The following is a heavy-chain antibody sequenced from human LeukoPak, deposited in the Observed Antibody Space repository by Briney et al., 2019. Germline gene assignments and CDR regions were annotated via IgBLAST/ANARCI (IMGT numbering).Heavy chain of an antibody. D-gene: IGHD2-15*01. CDR3: AKDRCGGSCYSSDY. Sequence: GGSLRLSCAASGFTFSSYGMHWVRQAPGKGLEWVAVISYDGSNKYYADSVKGRFTISRDNSKNTLYLQMNSLRAEDTAVYYCAKDRCGGSCYSSDYWGQGTLVTVSS. J-gene: IGHJ4*02. V-gene: IGHV3-30*18. CDR1: GFTFSSYG. CDR2: ISYDGSNK.